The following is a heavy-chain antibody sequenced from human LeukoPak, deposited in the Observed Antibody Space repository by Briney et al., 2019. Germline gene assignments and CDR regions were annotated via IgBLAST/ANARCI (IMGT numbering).Heavy chain of an antibody. V-gene: IGHV1-46*01. D-gene: IGHD3-3*01. J-gene: IGHJ4*02. CDR2: INPSGGST. Sequence: ASVKVSCKASGYTFTSYYIHWVRQAPGQGLEWMGIINPSGGSTSYAQKFQGRVTMTRDTSTSTVYMELSSLRSEDTAVYYCATVRFLESPIDYWGQGTLVTVSS. CDR3: ATVRFLESPIDY. CDR1: GYTFTSYY.